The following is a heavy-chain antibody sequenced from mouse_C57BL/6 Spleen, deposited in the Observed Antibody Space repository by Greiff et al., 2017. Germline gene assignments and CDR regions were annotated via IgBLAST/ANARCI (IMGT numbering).Heavy chain of an antibody. CDR1: GFTFSNYW. Sequence: EVMLVESGGGLVQPGGSMKLSCVASGFTFSNYWMNWVRQSPEKGLEWVAQIRLKSDNYATHYAESVKGRFTISRDDSKSSVYLQMNNLRAEDTGIYYCTGLTTVVVYYFDYWGQGTTLTVSS. CDR2: IRLKSDNYAT. CDR3: TGLTTVVVYYFDY. V-gene: IGHV6-3*01. J-gene: IGHJ2*01. D-gene: IGHD1-1*01.